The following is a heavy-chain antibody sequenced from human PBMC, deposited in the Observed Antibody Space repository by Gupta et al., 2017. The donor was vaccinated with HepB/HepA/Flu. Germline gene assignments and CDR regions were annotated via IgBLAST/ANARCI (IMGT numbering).Heavy chain of an antibody. Sequence: EVQLVESGGGLVQPGGSLRLSCAASGFTFSSYWMHWVRQAPGKGLVWVSRINSDGSSTSYADSVKGRFTISRDNAKNTLYLQMNSLRAEDTAVYYCARVRGEQLWKGSNDAFDIWGQGTMVTVSS. D-gene: IGHD5-18*01. CDR1: GFTFSSYW. V-gene: IGHV3-74*01. J-gene: IGHJ3*02. CDR3: ARVRGEQLWKGSNDAFDI. CDR2: INSDGSST.